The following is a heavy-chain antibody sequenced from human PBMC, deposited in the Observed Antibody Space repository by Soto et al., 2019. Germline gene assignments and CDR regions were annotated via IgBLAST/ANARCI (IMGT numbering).Heavy chain of an antibody. J-gene: IGHJ6*02. V-gene: IGHV3-30-3*01. CDR3: AREYCISTSCPPTDYYYGMDV. Sequence: GGSLRLSCAASGFTFSSYAMHWVRQAPGKGLEWVAVISYDGSNKYYADSVKGRFTISRDNSKNTLYLQMNSLRAEDTAVYYCAREYCISTSCPPTDYYYGMDVWGQGTTVTV. CDR1: GFTFSSYA. CDR2: ISYDGSNK. D-gene: IGHD2-2*01.